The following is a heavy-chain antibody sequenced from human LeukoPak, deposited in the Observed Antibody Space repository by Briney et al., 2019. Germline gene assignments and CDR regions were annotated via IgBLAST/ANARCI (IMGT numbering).Heavy chain of an antibody. CDR1: GGSISSYY. V-gene: IGHV4-59*12. D-gene: IGHD6-13*01. CDR3: ARVGGYSSSWYWFDP. Sequence: SETLSLTCTVSGGSISSYYWSWIRQPPGKGLEWIGYIYYSGSTNYNPSLKSRVTISVDKSKNQFSLKLSSVTAADTAVYYCARVGGYSSSWYWFDPWGQGTLVTVSS. CDR2: IYYSGST. J-gene: IGHJ5*02.